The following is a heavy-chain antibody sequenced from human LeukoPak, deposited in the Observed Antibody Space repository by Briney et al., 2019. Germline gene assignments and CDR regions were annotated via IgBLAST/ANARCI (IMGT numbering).Heavy chain of an antibody. CDR2: IWYDGSNK. CDR1: GFTFSSYG. D-gene: IGHD2-21*01. CDR3: ARSSSYGLFGAFDI. Sequence: GGSLRLSCAASGFTFSSYGMHWVRQAPGKGLEWVAAIWYDGSNKYYADSVKGRFTISRDNSKNTLYLQMNSLRAEDTAVYYCARSSSYGLFGAFDIWGQGTMVTVSS. J-gene: IGHJ3*02. V-gene: IGHV3-33*01.